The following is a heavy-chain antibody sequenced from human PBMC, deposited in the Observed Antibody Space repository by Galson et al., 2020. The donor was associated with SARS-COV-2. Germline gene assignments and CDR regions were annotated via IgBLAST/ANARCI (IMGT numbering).Heavy chain of an antibody. Sequence: ASVKVSCKVSGYTLTELSMHWVRQAPGKGLEWMGGFDPEDGETIYAQKFQGRVTMTEDTSTDTAYMELSSLRSEDTAVYYCATGPGYCSSTSCRWFDPWGQGTLVNVSS. CDR1: GYTLTELS. J-gene: IGHJ5*02. CDR3: ATGPGYCSSTSCRWFDP. V-gene: IGHV1-24*01. D-gene: IGHD2-2*01. CDR2: FDPEDGET.